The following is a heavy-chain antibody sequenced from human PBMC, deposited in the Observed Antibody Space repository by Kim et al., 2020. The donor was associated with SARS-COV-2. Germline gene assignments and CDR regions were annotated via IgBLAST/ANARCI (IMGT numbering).Heavy chain of an antibody. Sequence: YVDTVKGRFTISRDNSKTTLYLQRNSLRAEDTAVYYCARDRGGTTVSFDYWGQGTLVTVSS. D-gene: IGHD1-7*01. V-gene: IGHV3-30*01. CDR3: ARDRGGTTVSFDY. J-gene: IGHJ4*02.